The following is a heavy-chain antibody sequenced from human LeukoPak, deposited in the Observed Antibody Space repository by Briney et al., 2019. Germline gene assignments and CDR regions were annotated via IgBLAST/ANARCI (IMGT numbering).Heavy chain of an antibody. CDR1: GGSIGSSSYY. Sequence: SETLSLTCTVSGGSIGSSSYYWGWIRQPPGKGLEWIGSIYYSGSTYYNPSLKSRVTISVDTSKNQFSLKLSSVTAADTAVYYCARLVPWSGYAFDIWGQGTMVTVSS. V-gene: IGHV4-39*01. CDR3: ARLVPWSGYAFDI. D-gene: IGHD3-3*01. J-gene: IGHJ3*02. CDR2: IYYSGST.